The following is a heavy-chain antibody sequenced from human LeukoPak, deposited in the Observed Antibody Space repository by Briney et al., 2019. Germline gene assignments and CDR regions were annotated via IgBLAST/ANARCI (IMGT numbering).Heavy chain of an antibody. J-gene: IGHJ5*02. Sequence: PSETLSLTCTVSGGSISSSSYYWGWIRQPPGKGLEWIGSIHYSGSTYYNPSLKSRVTISVDTSKNQFSLKLSSVTAADTAVYYCARQGYSYGTSYNWFDPWGQGTLVTVSS. D-gene: IGHD5-18*01. CDR2: IHYSGST. V-gene: IGHV4-39*01. CDR1: GGSISSSSYY. CDR3: ARQGYSYGTSYNWFDP.